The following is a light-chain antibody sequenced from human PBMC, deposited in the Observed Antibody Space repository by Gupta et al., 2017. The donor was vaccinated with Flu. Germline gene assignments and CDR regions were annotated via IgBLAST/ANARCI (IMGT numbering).Light chain of an antibody. Sequence: IVSTKFPLPLLVLSGTQAPSPCRSSQTVLHSNVNNYLDWYLQKPGRSPQHLIFLDSTRASGVPDRFSGSGSGTDFTLKLSRVEAEDVGIYSYMQGLQYPPYTFGQGTKLEIK. V-gene: IGKV2-28*01. CDR3: MQGLQYPPYT. J-gene: IGKJ2*01. CDR2: LDS. CDR1: QTVLHSNVNNY.